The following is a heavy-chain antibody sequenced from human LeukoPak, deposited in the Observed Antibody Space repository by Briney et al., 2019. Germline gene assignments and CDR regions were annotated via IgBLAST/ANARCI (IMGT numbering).Heavy chain of an antibody. CDR2: TYSGGGSR. CDR3: AKDYRSATVTTWFFPTAPDY. D-gene: IGHD4-17*01. J-gene: IGHJ4*02. CDR1: GFTLRGHR. V-gene: IGHV3-74*01. Sequence: GGALRLSCAGSGFTLRGHRVVLVRHTPGEGLGGGSSTYSGGGSRGYTDSVKGRFTVSRDNAKNTLYLQMNSLRAEDTAVYYCAKDYRSATVTTWFFPTAPDYWGQGTLVTVSS.